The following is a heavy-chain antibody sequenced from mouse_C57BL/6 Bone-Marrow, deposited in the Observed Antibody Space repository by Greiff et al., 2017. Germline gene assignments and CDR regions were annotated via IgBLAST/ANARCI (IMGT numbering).Heavy chain of an antibody. CDR3: AEGMDY. J-gene: IGHJ4*01. CDR1: GYTFTSYW. Sequence: QVQLQQPGAELVKPGASVKMSCTASGYTFTSYWITWVKQRPGQGLEWIGDLYPGSGSTNYHEKFKSKATLTVDTSSSTAYMQLSSRTAEDSAVYYCAEGMDYWGQGTSVTVSS. V-gene: IGHV1-55*01. CDR2: LYPGSGST.